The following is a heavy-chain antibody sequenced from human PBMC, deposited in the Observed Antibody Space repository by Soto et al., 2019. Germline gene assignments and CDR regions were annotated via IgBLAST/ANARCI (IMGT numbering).Heavy chain of an antibody. CDR2: ISGSGGST. J-gene: IGHJ4*02. Sequence: GGSLRLSCAASGFTFSSYAMSWVRQAPGKGLEWVSAISGSGGSTYYADSVKGRFTISRDNSKNTLYLQMNSLRAEDTAVYYCAKHNRYDFWSGYYEFDYWGQGTLVTVSS. V-gene: IGHV3-23*01. D-gene: IGHD3-3*01. CDR1: GFTFSSYA. CDR3: AKHNRYDFWSGYYEFDY.